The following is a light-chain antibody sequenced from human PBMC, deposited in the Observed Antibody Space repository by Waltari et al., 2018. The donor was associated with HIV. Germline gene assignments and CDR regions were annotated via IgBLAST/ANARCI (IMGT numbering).Light chain of an antibody. CDR1: SMDVGGYNY. CDR2: DVN. J-gene: IGLJ2*01. V-gene: IGLV2-11*01. Sequence: QSALTHPRSVSGSPGQSVTVSFTGTSMDVGGYNYVSWHQQHPGKAPKLMIYDVNKRPSGVPDRFSGSKSGNTASLTISGLQAEDEADYYCCSYAGNYTLVFGGGTKLTVL. CDR3: CSYAGNYTLV.